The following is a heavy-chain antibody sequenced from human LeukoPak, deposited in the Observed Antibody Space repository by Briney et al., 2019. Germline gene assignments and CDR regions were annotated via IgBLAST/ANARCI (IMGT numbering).Heavy chain of an antibody. CDR1: GFTFSRSA. Sequence: GGSLRLSCAASGFTFSRSAVHWVRQAPGKGLDWVAVISHDGSNTDYTDSVKGRFTISRDNSKNTLYLQMNSLRAEDTAVYYCAKEMKPWMHFDYWGQGTLVTVSS. CDR3: AKEMKPWMHFDY. D-gene: IGHD5-12*01. J-gene: IGHJ4*02. V-gene: IGHV3-30*18. CDR2: ISHDGSNT.